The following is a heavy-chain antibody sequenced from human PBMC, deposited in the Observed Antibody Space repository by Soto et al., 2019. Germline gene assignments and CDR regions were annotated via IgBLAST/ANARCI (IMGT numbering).Heavy chain of an antibody. Sequence: SETLSLTCTVSGGSVSSGSYYWSWIRQPPGKGLEWIGYIDYSGSTNYNPSLKSRVTISVDTSKNQFSLKLSSVTAADTAVYYCARGDSSGWSYFDYWGQGTLVTVSS. CDR3: ARGDSSGWSYFDY. J-gene: IGHJ4*02. CDR1: GGSVSSGSYY. D-gene: IGHD6-19*01. CDR2: IDYSGST. V-gene: IGHV4-61*01.